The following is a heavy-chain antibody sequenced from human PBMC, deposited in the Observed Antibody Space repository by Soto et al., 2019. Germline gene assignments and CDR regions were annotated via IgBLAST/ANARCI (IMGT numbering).Heavy chain of an antibody. J-gene: IGHJ4*02. CDR2: IDSGGST. V-gene: IGHV3-53*01. D-gene: IGHD3-3*01. CDR1: GLTVSSNY. Sequence: LGGSLRLSCAASGLTVSSNYMSWVRQAPGKGLEWVSVIDSGGSTYYADSVKGRFTISRDNSKNTLYVQMNSLRAEDTAVYYCARPRFLLSSTYIDYWGQGTQVTVSS. CDR3: ARPRFLLSSTYIDY.